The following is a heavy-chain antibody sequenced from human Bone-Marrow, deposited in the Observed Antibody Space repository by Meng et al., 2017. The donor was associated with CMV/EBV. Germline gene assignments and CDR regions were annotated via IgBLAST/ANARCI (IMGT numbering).Heavy chain of an antibody. Sequence: QVQLVESGGGVVQPGGSLRLSCAASGFTFNSYGMHWVRQAPGKGLEWVAFIRSDGSNKYYADSVKGRFTISKDNSKNTLYLQMNSLRAEDTTVYYCAKGGLELQDRGGYYFDYWGQGPLVTVAS. CDR2: IRSDGSNK. D-gene: IGHD1-7*01. J-gene: IGHJ4*02. V-gene: IGHV3-30*02. CDR1: GFTFNSYG. CDR3: AKGGLELQDRGGYYFDY.